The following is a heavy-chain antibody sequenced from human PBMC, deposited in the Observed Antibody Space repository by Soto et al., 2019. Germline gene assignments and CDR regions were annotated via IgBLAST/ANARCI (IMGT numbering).Heavy chain of an antibody. J-gene: IGHJ4*02. V-gene: IGHV1-8*01. D-gene: IGHD3-16*02. CDR1: GYTFTSYD. CDR2: MNPNSGNT. CDR3: ARGAGSTYYDYIWGSYRNDLDY. Sequence: ASVKVSCKASGYTFTSYDINWVRQATGQGLEWMGWMNPNSGNTGYAQKFQGRVTMTRNTSISTAYMELSSLRSEDTAVYYCARGAGSTYYDYIWGSYRNDLDYWGQGTLVTVSS.